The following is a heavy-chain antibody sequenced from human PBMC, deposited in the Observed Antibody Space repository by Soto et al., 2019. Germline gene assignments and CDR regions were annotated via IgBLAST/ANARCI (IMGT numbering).Heavy chain of an antibody. CDR2: IIPILGIA. CDR1: GGTFSSYT. Sequence: ASVKVSCKASGGTFSSYTISWVRQAPGQGLEWMGRIIPILGIANYAQKFQGRVTITADKSTSTAYMELSSLRSEDTAVYYCARDPINNWFDPCGQGTRVTVAS. D-gene: IGHD3-9*01. V-gene: IGHV1-69*04. J-gene: IGHJ5*02. CDR3: ARDPINNWFDP.